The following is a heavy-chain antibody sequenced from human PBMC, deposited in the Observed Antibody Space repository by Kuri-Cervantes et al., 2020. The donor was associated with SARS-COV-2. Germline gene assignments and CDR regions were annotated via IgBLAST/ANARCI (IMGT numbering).Heavy chain of an antibody. CDR2: IKQDGSEK. Sequence: GESLKISCAASGFTFSSYWTNWVRQAPGKGLEWVANIKQDGSEKYYVDSVKGRFTISRDNAKNSLYLQMNSLRAEDTAVYYCARGSSWGGSYFSWGQGTLVTVSS. CDR3: ARGSSWGGSYFS. V-gene: IGHV3-7*01. D-gene: IGHD1-26*01. J-gene: IGHJ5*02. CDR1: GFTFSSYW.